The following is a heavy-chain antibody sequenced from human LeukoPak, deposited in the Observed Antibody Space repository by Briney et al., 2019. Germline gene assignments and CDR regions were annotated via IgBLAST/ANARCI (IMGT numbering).Heavy chain of an antibody. J-gene: IGHJ6*02. CDR2: INPSGGST. D-gene: IGHD6-6*01. CDR1: GYTFTSYY. Sequence: GASVKVSCKAFGYTFTSYYMHWVRQAPGQGLEWMGIINPSGGSTSYAQKFQGRVTMTRDTSTSTVYMELSSLRSEDTAVYYCARDPAARTDYYYYGMDVWGQGTTVTVSS. CDR3: ARDPAARTDYYYYGMDV. V-gene: IGHV1-46*01.